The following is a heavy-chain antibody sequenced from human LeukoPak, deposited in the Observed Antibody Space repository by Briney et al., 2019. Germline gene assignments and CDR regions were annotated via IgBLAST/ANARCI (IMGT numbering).Heavy chain of an antibody. CDR1: GFTFDDYA. J-gene: IGHJ5*02. CDR2: ISWNSGSI. CDR3: AKDIPQYSSSWYESGFDP. D-gene: IGHD6-13*01. V-gene: IGHV3-9*01. Sequence: GGSLRLYCAASGFTFDDYAMHWVRQAPGKGLEWVSDISWNSGSIGYADSVKGRFTISRDNAKNSLYLQMNSLRAEDTALYYCAKDIPQYSSSWYESGFDPWGQGTLVTVSS.